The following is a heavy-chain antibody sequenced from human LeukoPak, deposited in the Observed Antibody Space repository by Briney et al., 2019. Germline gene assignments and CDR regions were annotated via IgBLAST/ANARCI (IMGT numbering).Heavy chain of an antibody. CDR1: GGTFSSYA. Sequence: SVKVSCKASGGTFSSYAISWVRQAPGQGLEWMGRIIPILGIANYAQKFQGRATITADKSTSTAYMELSSLRSEDTAVYYCARGSRGDYSYYYGMDVWGQGTTVTVSS. CDR3: ARGSRGDYSYYYGMDV. D-gene: IGHD2-21*02. CDR2: IIPILGIA. J-gene: IGHJ6*02. V-gene: IGHV1-69*04.